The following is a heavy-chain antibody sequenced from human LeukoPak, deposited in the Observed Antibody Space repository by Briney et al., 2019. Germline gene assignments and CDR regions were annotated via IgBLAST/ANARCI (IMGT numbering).Heavy chain of an antibody. D-gene: IGHD3/OR15-3a*01. CDR1: GFTFNNYW. CDR3: ARLPVPINDFGDYFDY. J-gene: IGHJ4*02. CDR2: ISGDGKST. Sequence: GGSLRLSCEASGFTFNNYWMHWVRQGPGKGLVWVARISGDGKSTTYADSVKGRFTISRDNSKNTMYLQVNSLRAEDTALYFCARLPVPINDFGDYFDYWGQGILVTVPS. V-gene: IGHV3-74*01.